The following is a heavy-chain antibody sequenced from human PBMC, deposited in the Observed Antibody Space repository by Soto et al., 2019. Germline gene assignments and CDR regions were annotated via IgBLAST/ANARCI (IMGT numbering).Heavy chain of an antibody. CDR3: ARRIYSPYYYYMDV. D-gene: IGHD6-13*01. V-gene: IGHV4-34*01. Sequence: SGTLFLTCAVYGGSFCGCYWRWIRQSPGKGLEWIGEINHSGSTNYNPSLKSRVTISVDTSKNQFSLKLSSVTAADTAVYYCARRIYSPYYYYMDVWGKGTTVT. CDR2: INHSGST. J-gene: IGHJ6*03. CDR1: GGSFCGCY.